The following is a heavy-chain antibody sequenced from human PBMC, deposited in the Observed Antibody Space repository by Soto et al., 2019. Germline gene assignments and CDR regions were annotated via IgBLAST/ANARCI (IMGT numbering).Heavy chain of an antibody. D-gene: IGHD6-19*01. Sequence: QVQLQESGPGLVKPSETLSLTCTVSGGSVSSGNYFWTWIRQPPGKGLEWIGYIYYSGSTNYNPSLKSRVTISLDTSKNQFPLKLSSVTAADTAIYYCARGIAVAGNYFNYWGQGTLLTVSS. CDR2: IYYSGST. CDR3: ARGIAVAGNYFNY. J-gene: IGHJ4*02. CDR1: GGSVSSGNYF. V-gene: IGHV4-61*01.